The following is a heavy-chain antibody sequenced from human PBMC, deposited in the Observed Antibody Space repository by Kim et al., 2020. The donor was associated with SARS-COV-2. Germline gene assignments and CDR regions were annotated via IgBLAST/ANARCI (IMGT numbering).Heavy chain of an antibody. CDR3: AREGRVYYDYGMDV. V-gene: IGHV3-21*01. J-gene: IGHJ6*02. Sequence: ADSVKGRFTISRDTAKNPLYLQMNSLRAEDTAVYYCAREGRVYYDYGMDVWGQGTTVTVSS.